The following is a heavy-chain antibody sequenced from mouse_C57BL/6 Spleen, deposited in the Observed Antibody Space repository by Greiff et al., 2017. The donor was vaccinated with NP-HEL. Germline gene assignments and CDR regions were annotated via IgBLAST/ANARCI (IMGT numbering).Heavy chain of an antibody. CDR1: GFTFSSYA. D-gene: IGHD3-3*01. J-gene: IGHJ2*01. Sequence: EVQLVESGGGLVKPGGSLKLSCAASGFTFSSYAMSWVRQTPEKRLEWVATISDGGSYTYYPDNVKGRFTISRDNAKNNLYLQMSHLKSEDTAMYYCAGGGWDYWGQGTTLTVSS. V-gene: IGHV5-4*01. CDR3: AGGGWDY. CDR2: ISDGGSYT.